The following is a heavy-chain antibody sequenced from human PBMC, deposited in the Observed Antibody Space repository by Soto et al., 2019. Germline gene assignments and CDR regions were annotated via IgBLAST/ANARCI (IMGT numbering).Heavy chain of an antibody. CDR3: ARDYNGEYACYYSRDV. Sequence: QVQLVQSGAAVKKPGSSVKVSCKASGGTFSSYAISWVLQAPGQGLEWMGGSIPLFGTANYAQKFQGRVTISADESTRTAYMELRSLSSEDTARYSVARDYNGEYACYYSRDVWGQGPKVTVSS. CDR2: SIPLFGTA. CDR1: GGTFSSYA. J-gene: IGHJ6*02. V-gene: IGHV1-69*01. D-gene: IGHD4-17*01.